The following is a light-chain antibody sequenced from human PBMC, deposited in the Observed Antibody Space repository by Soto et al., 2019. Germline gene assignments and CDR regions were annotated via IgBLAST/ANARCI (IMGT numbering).Light chain of an antibody. J-gene: IGKJ5*01. CDR1: QSVGSY. Sequence: EIVLTQSPATLSLSSGERATFSCRASQSVGSYLAWYQQKPGQPPRLFIYDASNRATGIPARFSGTGSGTDFTLTINNLEPEDFAVYYCQVRTNWSIAFGRGTRLETK. CDR2: DAS. V-gene: IGKV3-11*01. CDR3: QVRTNWSIA.